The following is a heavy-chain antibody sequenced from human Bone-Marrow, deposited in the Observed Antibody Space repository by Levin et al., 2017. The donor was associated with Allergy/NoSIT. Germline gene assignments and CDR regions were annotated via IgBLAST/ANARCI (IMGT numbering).Heavy chain of an antibody. CDR1: GFTFRSYV. CDR2: ISRSGETA. D-gene: IGHD2-2*01. CDR3: LKPHVSIIPTDC. Sequence: PGGSLRLSCAASGFTFRSYVMSWVRQAPGKGLEWVSVISRSGETAYYADSVKGRFTISRDNSKNTLYLQMNSLRVEDTAIYYCLKPHVSIIPTDCWGHGTLVAVSS. V-gene: IGHV3-23*01. J-gene: IGHJ4*01.